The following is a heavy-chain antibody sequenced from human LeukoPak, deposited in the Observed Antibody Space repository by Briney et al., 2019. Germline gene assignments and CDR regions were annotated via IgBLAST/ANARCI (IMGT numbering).Heavy chain of an antibody. D-gene: IGHD3-22*01. V-gene: IGHV5-51*01. Sequence: GESLKISCKGSGYSFTSYWIGWVRQMPGKGLEWMGIIYPGDSDTRYSPSFQGQVTITADKSISTAYLQWSSLKASDTAMYYCASLAISSGDAFGIWGQGTMVTVSS. CDR1: GYSFTSYW. J-gene: IGHJ3*02. CDR2: IYPGDSDT. CDR3: ASLAISSGDAFGI.